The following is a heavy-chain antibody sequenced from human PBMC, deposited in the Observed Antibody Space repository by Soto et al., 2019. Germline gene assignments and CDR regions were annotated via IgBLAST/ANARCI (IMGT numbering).Heavy chain of an antibody. D-gene: IGHD2-21*02. J-gene: IGHJ4*02. CDR3: ARSYSGGDAYFDY. Sequence: PSETLSLTCAVSGGSISSGGYAGAWIRQPPGKGLEWVGYIYQSGSTYYNPSLKSRVTIAADRSKNQFSLNLASVTAADTAVYYCARSYSGGDAYFDYWGQGTVVTVSS. V-gene: IGHV4-30-2*01. CDR1: GGSISSGGYA. CDR2: IYQSGST.